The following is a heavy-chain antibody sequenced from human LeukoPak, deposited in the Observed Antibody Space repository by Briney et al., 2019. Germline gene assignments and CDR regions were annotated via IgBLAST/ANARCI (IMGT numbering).Heavy chain of an antibody. CDR2: FDPEDGET. V-gene: IGHV1-24*01. J-gene: IGHJ5*02. CDR1: GYTFTSYD. D-gene: IGHD2-2*01. CDR3: ATSEYCSSTSCLPNYA. Sequence: ASVKVSCKASGYTFTSYDINWVRQAPGKGLEWMGGFDPEDGETIYAQKFQGRVTMTEDTSTDTAYMELSSLRSEDTAVYYCATSEYCSSTSCLPNYAWGQGTLVTVSS.